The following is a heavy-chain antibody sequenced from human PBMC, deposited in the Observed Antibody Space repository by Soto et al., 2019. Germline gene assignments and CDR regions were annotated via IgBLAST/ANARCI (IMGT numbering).Heavy chain of an antibody. D-gene: IGHD3-16*01. CDR3: ARGGELPTGADAFDI. CDR1: GFTFSSYG. J-gene: IGHJ3*02. Sequence: QVQLVESGGGVVQPGRSLRLSCAASGFTFSSYGMHWVRQAPGKGLEWVAVVWYDGSNKYYADSVKGRFTISRDNSKNTLYLQNNSRRAEDTAVYYCARGGELPTGADAFDIWGQGTMVTVSS. CDR2: VWYDGSNK. V-gene: IGHV3-33*01.